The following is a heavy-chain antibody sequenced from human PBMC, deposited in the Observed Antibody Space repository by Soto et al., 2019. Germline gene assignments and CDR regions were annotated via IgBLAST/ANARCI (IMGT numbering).Heavy chain of an antibody. V-gene: IGHV1-3*01. CDR3: ASREVPYSSGWYNYFDY. D-gene: IGHD6-19*01. CDR2: INAGNGNT. CDR1: GYTFTSYA. J-gene: IGHJ4*02. Sequence: ASVKVSGKASGYTFTSYAIHWVRQAPGQRLEWMGWINAGNGNTKYSQKFQGRVTITRDTSASTAYMELSSLRSEDTAVYYCASREVPYSSGWYNYFDYWGQGTLVTVSS.